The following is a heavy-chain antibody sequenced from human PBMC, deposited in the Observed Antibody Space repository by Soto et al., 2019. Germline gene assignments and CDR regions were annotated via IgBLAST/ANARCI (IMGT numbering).Heavy chain of an antibody. CDR1: GGSISTCNLF. V-gene: IGHV4-31*03. CDR2: IYYSGST. Sequence: SETLSLTCTVSGGSISTCNLFWAWVRQHPGKGLEWIGYIYYSGSTYYNPSLKSRVTISVDTSKNQFSLKLSSVTAADTAVYYCARWWSGSRQGFDPWGQGTLVTVSS. J-gene: IGHJ5*02. CDR3: ARWWSGSRQGFDP. D-gene: IGHD3-3*01.